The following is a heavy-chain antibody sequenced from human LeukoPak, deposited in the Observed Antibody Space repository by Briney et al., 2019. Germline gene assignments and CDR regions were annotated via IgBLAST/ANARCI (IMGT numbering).Heavy chain of an antibody. D-gene: IGHD3-10*01. V-gene: IGHV3-23*05. CDR3: GRHAYGGSPPLS. CDR2: IYVSGTT. CDR1: GFTFSSYA. J-gene: IGHJ4*02. Sequence: GGSLRLSCAASGFTFSSYAMSWVRQAPGKRLEWLAFIYVSGTTFYAASVKGRFTISRDNAKNTVYLQMNNLRAEDTALYYCGRHAYGGSPPLSWGQGALVTVSS.